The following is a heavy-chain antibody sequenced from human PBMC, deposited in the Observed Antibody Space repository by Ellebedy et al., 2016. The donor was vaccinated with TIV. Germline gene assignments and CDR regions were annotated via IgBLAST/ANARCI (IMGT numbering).Heavy chain of an antibody. CDR3: AKERLFSSAWYAPDY. J-gene: IGHJ4*02. Sequence: GESLKISCEASGFIFSNYAMSWVRQAPGKGLEWVSSISGDGDAINYADFVKGRFRISRDNFKETLTLYMTSLRVEDTAIYYCAKERLFSSAWYAPDYWGQGIEVAVSA. D-gene: IGHD6-19*01. V-gene: IGHV3-23*01. CDR2: ISGDGDAI. CDR1: GFIFSNYA.